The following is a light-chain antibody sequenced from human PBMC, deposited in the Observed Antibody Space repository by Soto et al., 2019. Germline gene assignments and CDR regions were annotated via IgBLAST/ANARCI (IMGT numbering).Light chain of an antibody. J-gene: IGKJ1*01. V-gene: IGKV1-5*01. Sequence: IQVTQSPSTLSASVGDRVTLACRASQSINTWLAWYQHKPGKAPKLLMYAASILQSGVPSRFSGSGSGTEFTLTISSLQPDDSATYYCQQYHTYKTFGQGTKVAIK. CDR1: QSINTW. CDR3: QQYHTYKT. CDR2: AAS.